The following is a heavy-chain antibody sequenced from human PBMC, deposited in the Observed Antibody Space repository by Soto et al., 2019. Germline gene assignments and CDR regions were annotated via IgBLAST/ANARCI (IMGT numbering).Heavy chain of an antibody. CDR1: GYTFTSYY. J-gene: IGHJ4*02. D-gene: IGHD3-10*01. CDR2: INPSGGST. CDR3: ASIPITMVRGVNRPFDY. V-gene: IGHV1-46*03. Sequence: QVQLVQSGAEVTKPGASVKVSCKASGYTFTSYYMHWVRQAPGQGLEWMGIINPSGGSTSYAQKFQGRVTMTRDTSTSTVYMELSSLRSEYTAVYYCASIPITMVRGVNRPFDYWGQGTLVTVSS.